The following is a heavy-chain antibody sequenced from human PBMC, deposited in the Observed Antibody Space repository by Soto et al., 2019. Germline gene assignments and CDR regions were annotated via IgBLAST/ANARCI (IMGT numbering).Heavy chain of an antibody. V-gene: IGHV3-15*07. CDR1: GFSFSNAW. CDR2: IKTRDAGERT. J-gene: IGHJ6*02. CDR3: TTGSVEGF. D-gene: IGHD2-15*01. Sequence: EVQLVDSGGGLVKPGGSLRLSCEASGFSFSNAWMNWVRQAPGKGLEWVGRIKTRDAGERTNYAAPVQGRFTISRDDSKNTLYLQMYSLKTEDTAVYYCTTGSVEGFWGQGTTVTVSS.